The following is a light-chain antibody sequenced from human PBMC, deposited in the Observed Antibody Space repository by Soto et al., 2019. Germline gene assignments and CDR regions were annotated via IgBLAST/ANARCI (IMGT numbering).Light chain of an antibody. CDR3: AAWDASLDGYV. CDR1: SSNLGDNT. V-gene: IGLV1-44*01. CDR2: SYD. J-gene: IGLJ1*01. Sequence: QSALTQPPSASGNPGQRVTISCSTSSSNLGDNTVNWYQHVPGTAPKLLIYSYDQRPSGVPDRFSGSKSGTSASLAISGLQSEDEADYYCAAWDASLDGYVFGTGTKVTVL.